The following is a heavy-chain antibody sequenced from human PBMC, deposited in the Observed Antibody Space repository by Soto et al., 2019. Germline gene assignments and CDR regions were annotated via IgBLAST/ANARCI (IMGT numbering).Heavy chain of an antibody. V-gene: IGHV3-23*01. D-gene: IGHD2-2*01. J-gene: IGHJ4*02. Sequence: GGSLRLSCAASGFSFSSLAMSWVRQAPGKGLEWVSSISGSGVDTLYADSVKGRFTISRDNSRNTLYLQVNSLRAEDTAVYYCAKDQTDEYLFDFWGQGTMVTVSS. CDR1: GFSFSSLA. CDR2: ISGSGVDT. CDR3: AKDQTDEYLFDF.